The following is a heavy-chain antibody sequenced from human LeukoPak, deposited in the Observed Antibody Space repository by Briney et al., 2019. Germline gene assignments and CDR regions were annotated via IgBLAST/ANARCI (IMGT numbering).Heavy chain of an antibody. Sequence: GGSLRLSSAPSGFTLRSYAMTSVRQAPGKGLEGVSLITGSGGSTYYADSVKGRFTISRDNSKNTLYLQMDSLRAEDTAVYYCAKGGRDGYTYPYYFDYWGQGTLVTVSS. V-gene: IGHV3-23*01. J-gene: IGHJ4*02. CDR1: GFTLRSYA. CDR2: ITGSGGST. CDR3: AKGGRDGYTYPYYFDY. D-gene: IGHD5-24*01.